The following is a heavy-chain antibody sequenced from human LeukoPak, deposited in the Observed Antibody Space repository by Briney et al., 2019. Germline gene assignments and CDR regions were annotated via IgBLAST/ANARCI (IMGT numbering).Heavy chain of an antibody. CDR2: INHSGST. V-gene: IGHV4-34*01. J-gene: IGHJ6*04. CDR1: GGSFSGYY. D-gene: IGHD5-18*01. CDR3: ARAGIQLWSTTGYYYGMDV. Sequence: SETLSLTCAVYGGSFSGYYWSWIRQPPGKGLEWIGEINHSGSTNYNPSLKSRVTISVDTSKNQFSLKLSSVTAADTAVYYCARAGIQLWSTTGYYYGMDVWGKGTTVTVFS.